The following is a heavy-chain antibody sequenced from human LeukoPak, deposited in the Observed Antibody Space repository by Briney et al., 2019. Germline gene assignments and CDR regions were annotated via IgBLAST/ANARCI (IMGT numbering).Heavy chain of an antibody. J-gene: IGHJ5*02. CDR2: ISGSGGST. D-gene: IGHD4-17*01. CDR3: ANIPYGDYYL. V-gene: IGHV3-23*01. CDR1: AFHLSRYA. Sequence: GSLRLFCTASAFHLSRYAMGWVRQAPGEGLEWVSAISGSGGSTYYADSVKGRFTISRDNSKNTLYLQMNSLRAEDTAVYYCANIPYGDYYLWGQGTLVTVSS.